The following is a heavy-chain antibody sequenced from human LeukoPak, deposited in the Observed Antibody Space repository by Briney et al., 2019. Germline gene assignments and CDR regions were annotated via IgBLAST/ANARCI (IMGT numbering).Heavy chain of an antibody. CDR2: IYPGDSDT. D-gene: IGHD6-6*01. V-gene: IGHV5-51*01. CDR1: GYSFTSYY. Sequence: ASVKVSCKASGYSFTSYYMHWVRQMPGKGLEWMGIIYPGDSDTRYSPSFQGQVTISADKSISTAYVQWSSLKASDTAMYYCARDSKYSNSRFDAFDIWGQGTMVTVSS. CDR3: ARDSKYSNSRFDAFDI. J-gene: IGHJ3*02.